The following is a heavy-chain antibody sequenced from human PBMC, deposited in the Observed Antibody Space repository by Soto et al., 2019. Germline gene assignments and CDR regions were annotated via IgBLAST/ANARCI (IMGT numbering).Heavy chain of an antibody. Sequence: QVQLVESGGGVVQPGRSLRLSCAASGFTFSSYGMHWVRQAPGKGLEWVAVISYDGSNKYYADSVKGRFTISRDNSKNTLYLEMNSRRAEDTAVYYCAKGDLLWFGGGYAFDIWGQGTMVTVSS. D-gene: IGHD3-10*01. CDR1: GFTFSSYG. J-gene: IGHJ3*02. CDR2: ISYDGSNK. V-gene: IGHV3-30*18. CDR3: AKGDLLWFGGGYAFDI.